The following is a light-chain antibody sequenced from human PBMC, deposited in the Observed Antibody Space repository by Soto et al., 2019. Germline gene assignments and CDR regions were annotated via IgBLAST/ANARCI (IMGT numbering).Light chain of an antibody. Sequence: EFVLTQSPGTLSLSPGERATLACRASQTVRNNYLAWYQQKPGQAPRLLIYDASSRATGIPDRFSGGGSGTEFTLTISSLQPDDFATYYCQQYNTYSAFGQGTKVDIK. CDR3: QQYNTYSA. CDR2: DAS. CDR1: QTVRNNY. J-gene: IGKJ1*01. V-gene: IGKV3-20*01.